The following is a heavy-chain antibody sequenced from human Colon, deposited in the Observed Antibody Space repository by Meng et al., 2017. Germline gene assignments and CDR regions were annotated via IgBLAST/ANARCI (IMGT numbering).Heavy chain of an antibody. D-gene: IGHD6-19*01. CDR1: GCSISTSGYY. CDR2: IGHSGIT. J-gene: IGHJ5*02. V-gene: IGHV4-39*01. CDR3: VRSSGWVRTGFDP. Sequence: QVQLQESGPGLVKPSQTLSLTGSVSGCSISTSGYYWGWIRQPPGKGLEWIGSIGHSGITYYPPSLKSRVTVSIDTSKSQFSLKLTSVTAADTAVYYCVRSSGWVRTGFDPWGQGTLVTVSS.